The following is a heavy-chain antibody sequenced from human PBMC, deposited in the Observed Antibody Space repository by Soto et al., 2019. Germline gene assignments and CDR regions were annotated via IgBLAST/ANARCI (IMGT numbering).Heavy chain of an antibody. D-gene: IGHD3-10*01. CDR3: AKDAITLVRGVISYYGMDV. Sequence: EVQLVESGGGLVQPGRSLRLSCAASGFTFDDYAMHWVRQAPGKGLEWVSGISWNSGSIGYADSVKGRFTISRDNGKNSLYLQMNSLRAEDTALYYWAKDAITLVRGVISYYGMDVWGQGTTVTVSS. V-gene: IGHV3-9*01. CDR2: ISWNSGSI. J-gene: IGHJ6*02. CDR1: GFTFDDYA.